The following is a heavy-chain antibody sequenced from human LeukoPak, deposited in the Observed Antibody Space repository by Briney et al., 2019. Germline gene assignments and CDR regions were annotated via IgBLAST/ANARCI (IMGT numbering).Heavy chain of an antibody. CDR3: AKADGYCSGGSCYYPDY. V-gene: IGHV3-30*02. CDR2: IRYDGSSK. Sequence: PGGSLRLSCAASGFTFSSYGMHWVRQAPGKGLEWVAFIRYDGSSKYYADSVKGRFTISRDNSKNTLYLQMNSLRAEDTAVYYCAKADGYCSGGSCYYPDYWGQGTLVTVSS. D-gene: IGHD2-15*01. J-gene: IGHJ4*02. CDR1: GFTFSSYG.